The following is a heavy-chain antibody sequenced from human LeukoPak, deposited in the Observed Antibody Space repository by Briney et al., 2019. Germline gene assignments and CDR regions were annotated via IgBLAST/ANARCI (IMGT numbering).Heavy chain of an antibody. Sequence: GGSLRLSCAASGFTFSDYYMSWIRQAPGKGLEWVSYISSSGSTIYYADSVKGRFTISRDNAKKSVYLQMNSLRAEDTAVYYCARGSLVVVAGLFDYWGQGTLVTVSS. CDR1: GFTFSDYY. CDR3: ARGSLVVVAGLFDY. V-gene: IGHV3-11*04. CDR2: ISSSGSTI. D-gene: IGHD2-15*01. J-gene: IGHJ4*02.